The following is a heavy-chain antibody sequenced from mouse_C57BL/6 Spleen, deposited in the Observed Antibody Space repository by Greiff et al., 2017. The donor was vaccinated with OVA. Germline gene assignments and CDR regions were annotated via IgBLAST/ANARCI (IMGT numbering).Heavy chain of an antibody. J-gene: IGHJ3*01. D-gene: IGHD1-1*01. CDR2: IDPSDSYT. V-gene: IGHV1-69*01. CDR3: ASSYGSSPVAY. CDR1: GYTFTSYW. Sequence: QVQLQQPGAELVMPGASVKLSCKASGYTFTSYWMHWVKQRPGQGLEWIGEIDPSDSYTNYNQKFKGKSTLTVDTSSSTAYMQLSSLTSEDSAVYYCASSYGSSPVAYWGQGTLVTVSA.